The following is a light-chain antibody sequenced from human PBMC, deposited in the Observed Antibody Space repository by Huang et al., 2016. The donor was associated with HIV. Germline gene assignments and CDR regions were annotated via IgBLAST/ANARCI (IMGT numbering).Light chain of an antibody. CDR3: QQYDNWPPT. Sequence: EIVMTQSPATLSVSPGERATLSCRASQSVSRSLAWYQQKPGQSPRRLIYGAATRAIGIPARFRGSVSGTEFTLTISSLQSEDFAVYYFQQYDNWPPTFGQGTKVEIK. CDR2: GAA. V-gene: IGKV3-15*01. J-gene: IGKJ1*01. CDR1: QSVSRS.